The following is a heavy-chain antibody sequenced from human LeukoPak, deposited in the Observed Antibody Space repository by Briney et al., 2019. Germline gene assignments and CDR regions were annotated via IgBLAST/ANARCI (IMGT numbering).Heavy chain of an antibody. V-gene: IGHV3-23*01. Sequence: GGSLRLSCAASGFTFSRYDMSWVRQAPGEGLEWVSAISTDTTYYADSVKGRFTISRDNSKNTVYLQISSLRAEDSATYYCAKGLAAGGPLWGQGTLVIVSS. CDR1: GFTFSRYD. CDR2: ISTDTT. J-gene: IGHJ4*02. CDR3: AKGLAAGGPL. D-gene: IGHD6-13*01.